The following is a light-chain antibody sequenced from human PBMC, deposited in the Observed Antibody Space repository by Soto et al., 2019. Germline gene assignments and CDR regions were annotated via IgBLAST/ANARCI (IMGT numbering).Light chain of an antibody. J-gene: IGKJ2*01. CDR2: RAS. CDR3: PQYTSYSMYT. Sequence: DIQMTQSPSTLSASVGVRVTIPCRAIKSIRTGLACNQQKPGKAPNLLIYRASILESGVPSRFSGSGSGTEFTLSIRSLQPDDFAAYYCPQYTSYSMYTFGQGTKLEIK. V-gene: IGKV1-5*03. CDR1: KSIRTG.